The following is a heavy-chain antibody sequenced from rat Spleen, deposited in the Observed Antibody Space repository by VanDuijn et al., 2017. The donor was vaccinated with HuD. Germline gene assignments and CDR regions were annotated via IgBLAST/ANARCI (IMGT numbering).Heavy chain of an antibody. D-gene: IGHD1-11*01. Sequence: EVQLVESGGGLVQPGRSMKLSCAASGFTFSNYGMAWVRQAPTKGLEWVATINYDGSSTYYRDSVKGRFTISRDNEKRTLYLQRNRLRSEDTATYYCTGYGGYSDGYWGQGVRVTVSS. J-gene: IGHJ2*01. CDR3: TGYGGYSDGY. CDR2: INYDGSST. CDR1: GFTFSNYG. V-gene: IGHV5-29*01.